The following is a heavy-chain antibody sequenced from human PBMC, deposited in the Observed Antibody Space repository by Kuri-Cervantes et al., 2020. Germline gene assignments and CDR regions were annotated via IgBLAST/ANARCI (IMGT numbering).Heavy chain of an antibody. V-gene: IGHV1-46*01. CDR1: GYTFTSYY. CDR2: INPSDAKT. D-gene: IGHD3-10*01. CDR3: ARDFGPLLLWFGESLLPDY. J-gene: IGHJ4*02. Sequence: ASVKVSCKASGYTFTSYYLHWVRQAPGQGLEWMGIINPSDAKTSYAQKFQGRVTMTWDTSTSTVYMDLSSLRAEDTAVYYCARDFGPLLLWFGESLLPDYWGQGTLVTVSS.